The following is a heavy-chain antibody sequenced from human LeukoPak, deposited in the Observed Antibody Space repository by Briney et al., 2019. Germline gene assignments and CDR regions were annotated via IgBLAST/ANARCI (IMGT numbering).Heavy chain of an antibody. CDR2: ISAYNGNT. V-gene: IGHV1-18*01. J-gene: IGHJ3*02. CDR1: GYTFTSYG. CDR3: ARPQDSSSWRQDAFDI. D-gene: IGHD6-13*01. Sequence: GASVKVSCKASGYTFTSYGISWVRQAPGQGLGWMGWISAYNGNTNYPQKLQGRVTMTTDTSTSTAYMELRSLRSDDTAVYYCARPQDSSSWRQDAFDIWGQGTMVTVSP.